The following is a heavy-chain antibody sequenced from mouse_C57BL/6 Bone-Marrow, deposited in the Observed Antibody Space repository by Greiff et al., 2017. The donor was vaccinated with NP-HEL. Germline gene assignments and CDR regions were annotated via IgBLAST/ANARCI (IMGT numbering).Heavy chain of an antibody. V-gene: IGHV1-63*01. CDR3: ARCYYGNYDYFDY. CDR1: GYTFTNYW. J-gene: IGHJ2*01. CDR2: IYPGGGYT. D-gene: IGHD2-1*01. Sequence: QVQLQQSGAELVRPGTSVKMSCKASGYTFTNYWIGWAKQRPGHGLEWIGDIYPGGGYTNYNEKFKGKATLTADKSSSTAYMQFSSLTSEDSASYYCARCYYGNYDYFDYWGQGTTLTVSS.